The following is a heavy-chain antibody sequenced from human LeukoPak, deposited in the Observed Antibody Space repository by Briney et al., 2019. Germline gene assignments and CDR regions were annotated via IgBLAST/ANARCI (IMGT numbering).Heavy chain of an antibody. CDR1: GGSISSYY. D-gene: IGHD2-2*01. CDR3: ANTTEGYCSSASCFAFSYSYYIDV. J-gene: IGHJ6*03. Sequence: SETLSLTCTVSGGSISSYYWSWIRQPPGKGLEWIGYIYYSGSTNYNPSLKSRVTISVDTSKHQFSLKLSSVFAADTTVYYCANTTEGYCSSASCFAFSYSYYIDVWGKGTTVTISS. V-gene: IGHV4-59*01. CDR2: IYYSGST.